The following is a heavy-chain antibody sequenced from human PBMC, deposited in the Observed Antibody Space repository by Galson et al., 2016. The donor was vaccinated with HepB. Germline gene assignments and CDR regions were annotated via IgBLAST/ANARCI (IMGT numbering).Heavy chain of an antibody. D-gene: IGHD3-10*01. V-gene: IGHV3-23*01. J-gene: IGHJ6*02. CDR3: AKDGYFASGSALYGMDV. Sequence: SLRLSCAASGFRFSSYAVSWVRQAPGKGLELVSGISGSGGRTYYADSVQGRFTISRDNSKNTVYLQMNSLRVEDTALYYCAKDGYFASGSALYGMDVWGQGTTVTVSS. CDR2: ISGSGGRT. CDR1: GFRFSSYA.